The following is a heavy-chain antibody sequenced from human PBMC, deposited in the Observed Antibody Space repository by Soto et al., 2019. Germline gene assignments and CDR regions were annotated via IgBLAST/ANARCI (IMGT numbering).Heavy chain of an antibody. CDR1: GYSFTSHW. J-gene: IGHJ6*02. D-gene: IGHD2-15*01. V-gene: IGHV5-51*01. Sequence: GESLKISCKGSGYSFTSHWIGWVRQMPGKGLEWMGIIFPGDSDTRYSPSFQGQVTISADKSISTAYLQWSSLKASDTAMYYCARGAYCSGGSCYYYGMDVWGQGTKVTVSS. CDR3: ARGAYCSGGSCYYYGMDV. CDR2: IFPGDSDT.